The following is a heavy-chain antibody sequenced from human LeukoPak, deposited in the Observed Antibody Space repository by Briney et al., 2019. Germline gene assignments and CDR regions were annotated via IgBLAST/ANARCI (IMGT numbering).Heavy chain of an antibody. CDR2: VFFRGAT. J-gene: IGHJ3*01. Sequence: PSETLSLTCSVSGVSISSSGFYWGWIRQPRGEGLEWIASVFFRGATYDNPSLEGRVAIGVDTSKNQISLNLTSVTAADTAMYYCVKHRSVADAFDVWGTGTVVTVSS. V-gene: IGHV4-39*01. D-gene: IGHD6-19*01. CDR1: GVSISSSGFY. CDR3: VKHRSVADAFDV.